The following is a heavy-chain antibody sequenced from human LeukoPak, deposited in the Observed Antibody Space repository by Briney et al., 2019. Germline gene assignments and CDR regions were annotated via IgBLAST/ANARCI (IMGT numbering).Heavy chain of an antibody. CDR2: ISGSGGST. CDR1: GFTFSDYY. Sequence: PGGSLRLSCAASGFTFSDYYMSWIRQAPGKGLEWVSVISGSGGSTFYADSVKGRFTISRDNSKNTLYLQMNSLRAEDTALYYCATSYYDSYYFDYWGQGTLVTVSS. V-gene: IGHV3-23*01. CDR3: ATSYYDSYYFDY. D-gene: IGHD3-3*01. J-gene: IGHJ4*02.